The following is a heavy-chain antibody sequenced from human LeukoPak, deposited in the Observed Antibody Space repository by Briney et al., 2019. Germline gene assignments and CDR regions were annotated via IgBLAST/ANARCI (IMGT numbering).Heavy chain of an antibody. V-gene: IGHV3-21*01. J-gene: IGHJ6*04. Sequence: GGSLRLSCAASGFTFSRYSMNWVRQAPGKGLEWVSSISSSSSYIYYADSVKGRFTISRDNAKNSLYLQMNSLRAEDTAVYYYAELGITMIGGVWGKGTTVTISS. CDR1: GFTFSRYS. D-gene: IGHD3-10*02. CDR3: AELGITMIGGV. CDR2: ISSSSSYI.